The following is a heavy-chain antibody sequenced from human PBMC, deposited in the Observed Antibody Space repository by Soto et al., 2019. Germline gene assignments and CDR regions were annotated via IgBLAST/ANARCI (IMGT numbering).Heavy chain of an antibody. CDR2: IIPILGIA. V-gene: IGHV1-69*02. Sequence: SVKVSCKASGGTFSSYTISWVRQAPGQGLEWMGRIIPILGIANYAQKFQGRVTITADKSTSTAYMELSSLRSEDTAVYYCARSHDGDYSYFDYCGQGTLVTVSS. D-gene: IGHD4-17*01. J-gene: IGHJ4*02. CDR3: ARSHDGDYSYFDY. CDR1: GGTFSSYT.